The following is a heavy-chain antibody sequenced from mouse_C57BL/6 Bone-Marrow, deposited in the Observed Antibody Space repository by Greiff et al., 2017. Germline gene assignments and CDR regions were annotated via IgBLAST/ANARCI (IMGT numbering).Heavy chain of an antibody. V-gene: IGHV1-69*01. J-gene: IGHJ4*01. CDR1: GYTFTSYW. CDR2: IDPSDSYT. CDR3: AGDYYAMDY. Sequence: VQLQQSGAELVMPGASVKLSCKASGYTFTSYWMHWVKQRPGQGLEWIGEIDPSDSYTNYNQKFKGKSTLTVDKSSSTAYMQLSSLTSEDSAVYCGAGDYYAMDYWGQGTSVTVSS.